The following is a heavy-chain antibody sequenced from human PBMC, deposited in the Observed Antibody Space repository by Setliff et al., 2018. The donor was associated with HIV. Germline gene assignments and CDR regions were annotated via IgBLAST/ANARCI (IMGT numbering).Heavy chain of an antibody. D-gene: IGHD3-10*01. Sequence: KPSETLSLTCTVSGGSIGGYYWSWIRQPPGTGLEWLGCIYSGGSTNYNPSLESRVTISLDTSKNQFSLRLTSVTAADTAVYYCARVRSYGSAYDAFDVWGPGTMVT. CDR1: GGSIGGYY. V-gene: IGHV4-4*08. J-gene: IGHJ3*01. CDR2: IYSGGST. CDR3: ARVRSYGSAYDAFDV.